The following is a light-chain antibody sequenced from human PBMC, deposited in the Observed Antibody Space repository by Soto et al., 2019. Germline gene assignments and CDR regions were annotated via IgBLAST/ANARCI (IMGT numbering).Light chain of an antibody. Sequence: EIVMTQSPATLSVSPGERATLSCRASQSVSSNLAWHQQKHGQAHRXLMYDASTRATGISARFSGSGSGTELTLTISSLQSEDFAVYYCQQYHNWPITFGQGTRLDIK. CDR2: DAS. J-gene: IGKJ5*01. CDR1: QSVSSN. CDR3: QQYHNWPIT. V-gene: IGKV3-15*01.